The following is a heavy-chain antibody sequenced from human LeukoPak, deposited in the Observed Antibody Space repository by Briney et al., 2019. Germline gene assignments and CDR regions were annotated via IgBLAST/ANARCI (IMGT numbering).Heavy chain of an antibody. D-gene: IGHD6-25*01. Sequence: PSETLSHTCSVSGGSLSNYFWSWIRQPPGKGLEWIGYIYYSGSTNYNASLKSRVTISVDTSKNQFSLKLSSVTAADTAVYYCVRQSAAAGTHRFDHWGQGTLVTVSS. CDR2: IYYSGST. CDR1: GGSLSNYF. J-gene: IGHJ5*02. V-gene: IGHV4-59*08. CDR3: VRQSAAAGTHRFDH.